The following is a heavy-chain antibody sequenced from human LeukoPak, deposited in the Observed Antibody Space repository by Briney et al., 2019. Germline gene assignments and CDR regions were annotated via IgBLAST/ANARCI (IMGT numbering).Heavy chain of an antibody. CDR1: GGSISSYY. CDR2: IYYSGST. V-gene: IGHV4-59*01. J-gene: IGHJ6*04. D-gene: IGHD1-1*01. CDR3: ARANWSYGMDV. Sequence: SETQSLTCTVSGGSISSYYWSWIRQPPGKGLEWIGYIYYSGSTNYNPSLKSRVTISVDTSKNQFSLKLSSVTAADTAVYYCARANWSYGMDVWGKGTTVTVSS.